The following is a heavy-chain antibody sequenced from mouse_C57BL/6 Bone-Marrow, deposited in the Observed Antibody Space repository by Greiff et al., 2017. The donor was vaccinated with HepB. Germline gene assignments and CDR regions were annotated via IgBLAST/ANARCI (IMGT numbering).Heavy chain of an antibody. Sequence: VQLQQPGAELVRPGTSVKLSCKASGYTFTDYEMHWVKQTPVHGLEWIGAIDPETGGTAYNQKFKGKAILTADKSSSTAYMELRSLTSEDSAVYYCTRVGYYDPWFAYWGQGTLVTVSA. V-gene: IGHV1-15*01. CDR1: GYTFTDYE. D-gene: IGHD2-4*01. J-gene: IGHJ3*01. CDR2: IDPETGGT. CDR3: TRVGYYDPWFAY.